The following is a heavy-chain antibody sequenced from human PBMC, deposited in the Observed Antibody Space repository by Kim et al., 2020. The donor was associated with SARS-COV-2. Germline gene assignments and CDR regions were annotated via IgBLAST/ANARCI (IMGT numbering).Heavy chain of an antibody. CDR3: ARDRRGYSSSWYVWFDP. V-gene: IGHV4-39*02. D-gene: IGHD6-13*01. Sequence: SETLSLTCTVSGGSISSSSYYWGWIRQPPGKGLEWIGSIYYSGSTYYNPSLKSRVTISVDTSKNQFSLKLSSVTAADTAVYYCARDRRGYSSSWYVWFDPWGQGTLVTVSS. CDR2: IYYSGST. J-gene: IGHJ5*02. CDR1: GGSISSSSYY.